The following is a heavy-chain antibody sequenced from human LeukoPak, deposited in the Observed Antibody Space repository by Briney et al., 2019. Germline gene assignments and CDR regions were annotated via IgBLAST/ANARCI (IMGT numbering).Heavy chain of an antibody. J-gene: IGHJ4*02. D-gene: IGHD6-13*01. CDR3: ARGVYIAPAQYGY. CDR2: IYYSGST. CDR1: GGSISSYY. Sequence: WETLSLTCTVSGGSISSYYWSWIRQPPGKGLEWIGYIYYSGSTNYNPSLKSRVTISVDTYKNQFSLKLSSVTAADTAVYYCARGVYIAPAQYGYWGQGTLVTVSS. V-gene: IGHV4-59*01.